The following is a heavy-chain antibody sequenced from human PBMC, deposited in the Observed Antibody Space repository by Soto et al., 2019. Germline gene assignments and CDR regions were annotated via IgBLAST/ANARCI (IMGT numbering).Heavy chain of an antibody. Sequence: QVQLVQSGAEVKKPGASVKVSCKASGYTFTAYYMHWVRQTPGQGLEWMGWISVNNGNTNYAQKVQVRVTVTTDTSTSTSYMELWWLSYDATAVYYCARAHSYGSYCFFDLWGRGTLVTVSS. CDR1: GYTFTAYY. V-gene: IGHV1-18*04. CDR2: ISVNNGNT. D-gene: IGHD5-18*01. J-gene: IGHJ2*01. CDR3: ARAHSYGSYCFFDL.